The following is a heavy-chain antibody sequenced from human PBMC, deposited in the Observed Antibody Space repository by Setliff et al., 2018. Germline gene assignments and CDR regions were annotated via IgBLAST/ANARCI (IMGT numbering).Heavy chain of an antibody. D-gene: IGHD3-3*01. CDR3: GRDVFDFRTGQGGP. J-gene: IGHJ5*02. Sequence: GESLKISCAASGFTLSPYAMSWVRQAPGKGLEWLASINPDGSEKYYVDSVKGRFTIFRDNAKNSLSLQMNDLRAEDTSVYYCGRDVFDFRTGQGGPWGQGTRVTAPQ. CDR2: INPDGSEK. V-gene: IGHV3-7*01. CDR1: GFTLSPYA.